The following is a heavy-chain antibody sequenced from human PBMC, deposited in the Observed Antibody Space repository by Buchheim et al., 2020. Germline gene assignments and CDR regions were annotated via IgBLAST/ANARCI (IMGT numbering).Heavy chain of an antibody. V-gene: IGHV3-48*03. CDR3: AKARESSYYYYGMDV. Sequence: EVQLVESGGGLVQPGGSLRLSCAASGFTFSSYEMNWVRQAPGKGLEWVSYISSSGSTIYYADSVKGRFTISRDNAKNSLYLQMNSLRAEDTAVYYCAKARESSYYYYGMDVWGQGTT. D-gene: IGHD5-24*01. J-gene: IGHJ6*02. CDR2: ISSSGSTI. CDR1: GFTFSSYE.